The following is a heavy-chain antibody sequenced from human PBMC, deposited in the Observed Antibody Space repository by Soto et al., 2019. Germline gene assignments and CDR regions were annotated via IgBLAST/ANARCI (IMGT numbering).Heavy chain of an antibody. CDR3: AKRSLRRLRFVETH. V-gene: IGHV4-4*02. CDR1: GDSMTNTNL. CDR2: IYHSGST. D-gene: IGHD3-3*01. J-gene: IGHJ4*02. Sequence: QVQLQESGPGLVKPSGTLSLTCAVSGDSMTNTNLLSWVRQPPGKGLEWIGEIYHSGSTNYNPTLRSRVTMSVDNSKNQFSLNLTSVTAADTAVYYCAKRSLRRLRFVETHWGQGTLVTVSS.